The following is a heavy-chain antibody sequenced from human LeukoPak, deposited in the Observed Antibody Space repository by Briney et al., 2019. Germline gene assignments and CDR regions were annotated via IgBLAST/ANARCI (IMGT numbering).Heavy chain of an antibody. Sequence: KPSETLPLTCTVSGGSISSSSYYWGWIRQPPGKGLEWIGYIYYTGSTNYNPSLKSRVTISVDTSKNQFSLKLSSVTAADTAVYYCARLGGNDAFDIWGQGTMVTVSS. CDR2: IYYTGST. D-gene: IGHD4-23*01. V-gene: IGHV4-61*05. J-gene: IGHJ3*02. CDR3: ARLGGNDAFDI. CDR1: GGSISSSSYY.